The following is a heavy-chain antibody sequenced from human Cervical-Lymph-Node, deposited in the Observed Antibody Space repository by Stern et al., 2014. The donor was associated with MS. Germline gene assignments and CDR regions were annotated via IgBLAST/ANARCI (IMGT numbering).Heavy chain of an antibody. D-gene: IGHD3-16*01. V-gene: IGHV1-46*01. J-gene: IGHJ4*02. Sequence: VQLVESGPEVKNPGASVMVSCKTSGYTFTNYYIHWVRQAPGQGLEWMGIINPNGSVTASAQKFQGRLTMTRDTSTTTVYMRLITLTSEDTAMYYCTRAVGGVGREWGQGTLVFVSS. CDR1: GYTFTNYY. CDR3: TRAVGGVGRE. CDR2: INPNGSVT.